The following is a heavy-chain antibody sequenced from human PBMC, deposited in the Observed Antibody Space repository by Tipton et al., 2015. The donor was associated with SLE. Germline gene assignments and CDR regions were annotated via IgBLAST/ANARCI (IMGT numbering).Heavy chain of an antibody. D-gene: IGHD6-6*01. CDR3: ARGGSSNPSFDY. J-gene: IGHJ4*02. Sequence: VQLVQSGGGLVQPGGSLRLSCAASGFTFSSYWMTWVRQAPGKGLEWVSYISSSGSTIYYADSVKGRFTISRDNAKNSLYLQMNSLRAEDTAVYYCARGGSSNPSFDYWGQGTLVTVSS. CDR2: ISSSGSTI. V-gene: IGHV3-48*03. CDR1: GFTFSSYW.